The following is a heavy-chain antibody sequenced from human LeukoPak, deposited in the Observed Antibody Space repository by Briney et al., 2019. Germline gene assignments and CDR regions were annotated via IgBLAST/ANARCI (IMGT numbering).Heavy chain of an antibody. J-gene: IGHJ4*02. CDR2: IKEDESEK. CDR3: ARAQSSGLDN. D-gene: IGHD6-25*01. Sequence: GGSLRLSCAASGFTFRIYRMTGPRQAPGKGLEGVANIKEDESEKHYVDSVKARYSIARDNARTPLHLQMNSLRVEDTAVYYCARAQSSGLDNWGQGTLVSVSS. V-gene: IGHV3-7*01. CDR1: GFTFRIYR.